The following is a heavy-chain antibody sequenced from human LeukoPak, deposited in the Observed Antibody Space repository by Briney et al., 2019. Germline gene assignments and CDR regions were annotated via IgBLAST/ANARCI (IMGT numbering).Heavy chain of an antibody. CDR3: ARTEDVRVDYYYYMDV. D-gene: IGHD2-15*01. V-gene: IGHV3-48*01. J-gene: IGHJ6*03. CDR2: ISGSSGTI. Sequence: GGSLRLSCAASGFTFSDYSMNWVRQAPGKGLEWLSYISGSSGTIYYADSVKGRFTISRDNAKNSLYLQMNSLRAEDTAVYYCARTEDVRVDYYYYMDVWGKGTTVTVSS. CDR1: GFTFSDYS.